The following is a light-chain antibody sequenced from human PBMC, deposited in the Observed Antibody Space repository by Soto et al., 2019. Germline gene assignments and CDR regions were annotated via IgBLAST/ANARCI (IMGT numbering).Light chain of an antibody. Sequence: DIVLTQSPGTLSLSPGERATLSCRASQSTSSSYLAWFQQKPGQSPRLLIYGASSRPTGIPDRFSGSGSGTDFTLAISRLEPEDFALYYCQQYGSSPFTFGGGTKVDIK. CDR2: GAS. CDR3: QQYGSSPFT. CDR1: QSTSSSY. V-gene: IGKV3-20*01. J-gene: IGKJ4*01.